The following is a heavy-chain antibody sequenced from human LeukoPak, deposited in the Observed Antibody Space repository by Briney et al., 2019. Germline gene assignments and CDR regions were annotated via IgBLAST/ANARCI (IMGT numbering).Heavy chain of an antibody. CDR3: ARGFTYYDSSGYPTSL. J-gene: IGHJ3*01. CDR2: ISSSGSTI. CDR1: GFTFSSYE. D-gene: IGHD3-22*01. Sequence: PGGSLRLSCAASGFTFSSYEMNWVRQAPGKGLEWVSYISSSGSTIYYADSVKGRFTISRDNSKNTLYLQMNSLRAEDTAVYYCARGFTYYDSSGYPTSLWGQGTMVTVSS. V-gene: IGHV3-48*03.